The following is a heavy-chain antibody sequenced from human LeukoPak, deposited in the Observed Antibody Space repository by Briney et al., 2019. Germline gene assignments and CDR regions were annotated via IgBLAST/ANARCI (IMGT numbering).Heavy chain of an antibody. CDR3: TRVSMTYRSDNWFDP. J-gene: IGHJ5*02. D-gene: IGHD3-10*01. V-gene: IGHV3-74*01. CDR1: GLPFSSYW. Sequence: GGSLRLSWAASGLPFSSYWMHWFRQAQGKGLVWFYRINSAGSSINYADSVKGRFTISRDNAKNTLYLQMNSLRAEDTAVYYCTRVSMTYRSDNWFDPWGQGTLVTVSS. CDR2: INSAGSSI.